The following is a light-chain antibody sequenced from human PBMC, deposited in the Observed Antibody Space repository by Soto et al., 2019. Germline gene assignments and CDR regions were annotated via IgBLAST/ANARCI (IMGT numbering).Light chain of an antibody. CDR2: ATS. CDR1: QAIGND. Sequence: IQVTQSPSSLSASVGDRVTITCRASQAIGNDLGWYQQKPGKAPRLLIYATSILQTGVPSRFSGSGSGTDFTLTISSLQPEDFATYYCLQDYNYPRTFGQGTKVEIK. V-gene: IGKV1-6*01. CDR3: LQDYNYPRT. J-gene: IGKJ1*01.